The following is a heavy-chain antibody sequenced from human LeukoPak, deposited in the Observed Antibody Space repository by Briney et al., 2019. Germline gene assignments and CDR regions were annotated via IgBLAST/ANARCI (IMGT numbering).Heavy chain of an antibody. CDR1: GDSVSSNGAT. J-gene: IGHJ4*02. Sequence: SQTLSLTCAISGDSVSSNGATWNWIRQSPSRGLEWLGRTYYRSKWYNDYAVSVKSRITINPDTSKNQFSLHLNSVTPEDTAVYYCARGFAAAGTGNFDYWGQGTLVTVSS. CDR3: ARGFAAAGTGNFDY. D-gene: IGHD6-13*01. CDR2: TYYRSKWYN. V-gene: IGHV6-1*01.